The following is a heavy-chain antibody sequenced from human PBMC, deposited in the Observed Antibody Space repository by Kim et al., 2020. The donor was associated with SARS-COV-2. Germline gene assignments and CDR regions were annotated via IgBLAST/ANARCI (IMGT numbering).Heavy chain of an antibody. J-gene: IGHJ4*02. D-gene: IGHD2-21*02. CDR1: GFTFSSYG. V-gene: IGHV3-33*08. CDR3: AKSYCGGDFYFDY. CDR2: IWCDGSNK. Sequence: GGSLRLSCAASGFTFSSYGMHWVRQAPGKGLEWVSVIWCDGSNKYYADSVKGRFTISRDNSKNTLYLQMNSLRAEDTAVYYCAKSYCGGDFYFDYWGQGTLVTASS.